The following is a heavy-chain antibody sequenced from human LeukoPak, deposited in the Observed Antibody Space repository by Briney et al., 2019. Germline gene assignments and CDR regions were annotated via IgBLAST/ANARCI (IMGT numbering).Heavy chain of an antibody. V-gene: IGHV1-46*01. J-gene: IGHJ4*02. D-gene: IGHD3-10*01. CDR2: INPSDGST. CDR1: GYTFTSYY. Sequence: ASVKVSCKASGYTFTSYYMHWVRQAPGQGLEWMGIINPSDGSTTYAQRFQGRVTLTRDTSTSTAYMELRSLRSDDTAVYYCARTLYGSGTYSFDHWGQGTLVTVSS. CDR3: ARTLYGSGTYSFDH.